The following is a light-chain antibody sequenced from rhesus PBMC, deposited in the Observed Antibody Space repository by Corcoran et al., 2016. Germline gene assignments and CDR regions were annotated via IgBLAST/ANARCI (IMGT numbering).Light chain of an antibody. CDR2: KAA. CDR3: QHSYGTPYS. CDR1: ENVNNY. V-gene: IGKV1-74*01. Sequence: DIQMTQSPSSLSASVGDRVTITCRASENVNNYLHWYQQKTWKAPKRLIYKAATLQSGVPSRFSGGGSGTDFTLTISSLQPDGFATYYCQHSYGTPYSFGQGTKVEIK. J-gene: IGKJ2*01.